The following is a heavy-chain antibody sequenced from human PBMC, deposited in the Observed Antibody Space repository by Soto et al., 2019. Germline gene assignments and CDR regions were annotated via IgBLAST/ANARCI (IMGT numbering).Heavy chain of an antibody. CDR2: ISGSGGST. V-gene: IGHV3-23*01. J-gene: IGHJ3*02. D-gene: IGHD2-15*01. CDR3: AKGRLVVAATPDAFDI. Sequence: GSLRLSCAASGFTFSSYAMSWVRQAPGKGLEWVSAISGSGGSTYYADSVKGRFTISRDNSKNTLYLRMNSLRAEDTAVYYCAKGRLVVAATPDAFDIWGQGTMVTVSS. CDR1: GFTFSSYA.